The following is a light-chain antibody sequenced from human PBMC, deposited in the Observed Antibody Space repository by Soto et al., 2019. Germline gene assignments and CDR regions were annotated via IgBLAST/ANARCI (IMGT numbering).Light chain of an antibody. CDR2: EVS. CDR3: SSYTSSSTVCV. CDR1: SSDVGGYNY. J-gene: IGLJ3*02. Sequence: QSALTQPASVSGSPGQSITISCTGTSSDVGGYNYVSWYQQHPGKAPKLMISEVSNRPSGVSNRFSGSKSGNTASLTISGLQAEDEADYYCSSYTSSSTVCVFGGGTKLTVL. V-gene: IGLV2-14*01.